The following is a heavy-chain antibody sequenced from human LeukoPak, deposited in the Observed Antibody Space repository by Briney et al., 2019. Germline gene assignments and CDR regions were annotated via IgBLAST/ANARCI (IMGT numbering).Heavy chain of an antibody. CDR1: AFTFSNFA. D-gene: IGHD4-17*01. CDR3: AKGAQDFGDSTTDY. Sequence: GGSLRLSCAASAFTFSNFAMSWFRQAPGRGLEWVSVISGSGGRTYYADSVKGRFTISRDNSKNTVFLQMNSLRVEDTAVYYCAKGAQDFGDSTTDYWGQGTLVTVSS. J-gene: IGHJ4*02. V-gene: IGHV3-23*01. CDR2: ISGSGGRT.